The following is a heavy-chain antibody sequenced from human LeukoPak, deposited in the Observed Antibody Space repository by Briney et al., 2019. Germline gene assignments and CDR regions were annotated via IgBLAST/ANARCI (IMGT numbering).Heavy chain of an antibody. CDR2: MNPNSGNT. CDR1: GYTFTSYD. Sequence: ASVKVSCKASGYTFTSYDINWVRQATGQGLEWMGWMNPNSGNTGYAQKFQGRVTMTRNTSISTAYMELSSLRSEDTAVYYCARDYNWNYPAHDAFDIWGQGTMVTVSS. V-gene: IGHV1-8*01. J-gene: IGHJ3*02. D-gene: IGHD1-7*01. CDR3: ARDYNWNYPAHDAFDI.